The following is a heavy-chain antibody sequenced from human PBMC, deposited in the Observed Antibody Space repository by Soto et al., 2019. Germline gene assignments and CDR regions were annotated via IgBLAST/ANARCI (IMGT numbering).Heavy chain of an antibody. CDR2: IIPIFGTA. CDR3: ARRDGRGGVYYYYYGMDV. V-gene: IGHV1-69*13. J-gene: IGHJ6*02. Sequence: SVKVSCKASGGTFSSYAISWVRQAPGQGLEWMGGIIPIFGTANYAQKFQGRVTITADESTSTAYMELSSLRSEDTAVYYCARRDGRGGVYYYYYGMDVWGQGTTVTVSS. D-gene: IGHD3-10*01. CDR1: GGTFSSYA.